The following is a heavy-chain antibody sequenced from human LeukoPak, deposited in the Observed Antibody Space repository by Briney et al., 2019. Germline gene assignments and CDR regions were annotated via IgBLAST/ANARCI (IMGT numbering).Heavy chain of an antibody. D-gene: IGHD6-19*01. CDR2: INPNSGGT. Sequence: ASVKVSCKASGYTFTGYYMHWVRQAPGQGLEWMGWINPNSGGTNYAQKFQGRVTMTRDTSISTAYMELSRLRSDDTAVYYCAREDMAVAGTDYWGQGTLVTVSS. V-gene: IGHV1-2*02. J-gene: IGHJ4*02. CDR1: GYTFTGYY. CDR3: AREDMAVAGTDY.